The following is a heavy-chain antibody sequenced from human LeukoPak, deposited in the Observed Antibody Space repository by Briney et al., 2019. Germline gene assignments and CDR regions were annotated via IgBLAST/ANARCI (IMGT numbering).Heavy chain of an antibody. Sequence: GGSLRLSCAASEFAASSHHMAWVRQAPGKGLEWVAIIQKDDLTFQADSVKGRFSISRDNSKNTANLQMNSLRVEDTAVYYCARYFQWELSRYYLDHWGQGALVIVSS. J-gene: IGHJ5*02. V-gene: IGHV3-66*01. CDR3: ARYFQWELSRYYLDH. CDR2: IQKDDLT. D-gene: IGHD1-26*01. CDR1: EFAASSHH.